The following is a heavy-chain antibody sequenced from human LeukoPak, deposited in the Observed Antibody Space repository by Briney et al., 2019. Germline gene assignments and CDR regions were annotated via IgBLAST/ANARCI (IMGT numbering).Heavy chain of an antibody. D-gene: IGHD6-6*01. CDR2: IFYLGNT. J-gene: IGHJ5*02. V-gene: IGHV4-30-4*01. CDR3: ARKYPDHWFDP. CDR1: GGSISSGNYY. Sequence: SETLSLTCTVSGGSISSGNYYWSWIRQPPGKGLEWIGYIFYLGNTYYTPSLKSRVTISVDTSKNQFSLKLSSVTAADTAVYYCARKYPDHWFDPWGQGTLVTVSS.